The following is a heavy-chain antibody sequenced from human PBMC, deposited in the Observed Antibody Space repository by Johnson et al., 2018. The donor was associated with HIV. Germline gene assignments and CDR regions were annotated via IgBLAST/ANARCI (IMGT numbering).Heavy chain of an antibody. D-gene: IGHD6-13*01. CDR2: IGTAGDT. Sequence: VQLVESGGGLVQPGGSLRLSCAASGFTFSSYDMHCVRQATGKGLEWVSAIGTAGDTYYPGSVKGRFTISRENAKNSLYLQMNSLRAEYTAVYYGAKGIAAAGTGAFDIWGQGTMVTVSS. J-gene: IGHJ3*02. CDR1: GFTFSSYD. V-gene: IGHV3-13*01. CDR3: AKGIAAAGTGAFDI.